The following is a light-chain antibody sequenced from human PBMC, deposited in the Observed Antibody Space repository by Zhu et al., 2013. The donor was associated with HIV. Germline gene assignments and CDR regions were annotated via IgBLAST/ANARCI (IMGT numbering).Light chain of an antibody. CDR2: GAS. CDR1: QSVSSN. V-gene: IGKV3-15*01. J-gene: IGKJ1*01. CDR3: QQYGTSPRT. Sequence: EIVMTQSPATLSVSPGERATLSCRASQSVSSNLAWYQQKPGQAPRLLIYGASTRATGIPARSSGSGSGTDFTLTISRLEPEDFAVYYCQQYGTSPRTFGQGTKVEIK.